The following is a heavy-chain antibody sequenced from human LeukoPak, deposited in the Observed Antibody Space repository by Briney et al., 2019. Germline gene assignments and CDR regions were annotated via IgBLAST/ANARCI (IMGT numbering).Heavy chain of an antibody. CDR1: ELTLSSNY. Sequence: PGGSLRLSCAASELTLSSNYMSWIRQAPGRGLEWVSFIYSGGSTYYADSVRGRFIISRDNSMNTLYLQMNSLRAEDTAVYYCSTRAGSYSHSYDYWGQGTLVTVSS. V-gene: IGHV3-53*01. CDR2: IYSGGST. D-gene: IGHD2-15*01. J-gene: IGHJ4*02. CDR3: STRAGSYSHSYDY.